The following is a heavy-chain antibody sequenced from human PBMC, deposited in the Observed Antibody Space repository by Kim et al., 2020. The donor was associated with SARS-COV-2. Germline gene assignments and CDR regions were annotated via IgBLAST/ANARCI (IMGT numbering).Heavy chain of an antibody. Sequence: GGSLRHSCAASGFSFSTFEMSWGRQAPGKGLEWVSTISPNGGQTHYADSVKGRFTISRDNSQNTLYLQMNSLRVEDTAAYFCAKGSLFDWWGQGTLVTVSS. V-gene: IGHV3-23*01. CDR3: AKGSLFDW. CDR2: ISPNGGQT. D-gene: IGHD1-26*01. J-gene: IGHJ4*02. CDR1: GFSFSTFE.